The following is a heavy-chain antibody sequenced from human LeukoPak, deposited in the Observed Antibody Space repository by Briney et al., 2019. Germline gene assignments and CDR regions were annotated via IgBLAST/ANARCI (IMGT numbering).Heavy chain of an antibody. J-gene: IGHJ4*02. V-gene: IGHV3-30*19. CDR3: ARDRYCSSTSCYTRGNFDY. D-gene: IGHD2-2*02. Sequence: PGRSLRLSCAASGFTFSSYGMHWVRQAPGKGLGWVAVISYDGSNKYYADSVKGRFTISRDNSKNTLYLQMNSLRAEDTAVYYCARDRYCSSTSCYTRGNFDYWGQGTLVTVSS. CDR1: GFTFSSYG. CDR2: ISYDGSNK.